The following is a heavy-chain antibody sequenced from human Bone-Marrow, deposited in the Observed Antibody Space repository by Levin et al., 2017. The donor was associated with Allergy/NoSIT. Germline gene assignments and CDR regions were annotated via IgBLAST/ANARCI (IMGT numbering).Heavy chain of an antibody. CDR3: AREAAPKNNWFDP. J-gene: IGHJ5*02. D-gene: IGHD6-13*01. CDR1: GGSISSYY. CDR2: IYYSGST. Sequence: SETLSLTCTVSGGSISSYYWSWIRQPPGKGLEWIGYIYYSGSTNYNPSLKSRVTISVDTSKNQFSLKLSSVTAADTAVYYCAREAAPKNNWFDPWGQGTLVTVSS. V-gene: IGHV4-59*01.